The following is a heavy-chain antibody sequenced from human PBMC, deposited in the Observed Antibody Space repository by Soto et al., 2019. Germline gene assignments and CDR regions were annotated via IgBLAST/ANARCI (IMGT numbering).Heavy chain of an antibody. CDR3: VKEGSNGWYEDSFDP. V-gene: IGHV3-23*01. J-gene: IGHJ5*02. CDR2: ISGSGGST. Sequence: GGSLRLSCAASGFTFSSYAMSWVRQAPGKGLEWVSAISGSGGSTYYADSVKGRFTISRDNSKNTLYLQMNSLRAEDTAVYYCVKEGSNGWYEDSFDPWSQGTLVTVSS. D-gene: IGHD6-19*01. CDR1: GFTFSSYA.